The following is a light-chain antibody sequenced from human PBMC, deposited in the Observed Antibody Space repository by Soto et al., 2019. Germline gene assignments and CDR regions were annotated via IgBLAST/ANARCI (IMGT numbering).Light chain of an antibody. CDR2: GAS. Sequence: EIVLTQSPGTLSLSPGERATLSCRASQSVSSSYLAWYQQKPGQAPRLLIYGASSRATGIPDRFSGSGSGTDFTLTISRLEPGDCAVYYCQQYGSSLFTFGPGTKVDIK. CDR3: QQYGSSLFT. V-gene: IGKV3-20*01. J-gene: IGKJ3*01. CDR1: QSVSSSY.